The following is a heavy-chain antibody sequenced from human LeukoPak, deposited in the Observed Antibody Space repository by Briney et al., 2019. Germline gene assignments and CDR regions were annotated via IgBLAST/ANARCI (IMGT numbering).Heavy chain of an antibody. Sequence: PGGSLRLSCAASGLTFADYTMHWVRQAPGKGLVWVSRINSDGINTSYADSVKGRFTISRDNAKNTLNLQMNSLGAEDTAVYYCARDLGQYYDTSDNWFDPWGQGTLVTVSS. D-gene: IGHD3-22*01. J-gene: IGHJ5*02. CDR1: GLTFADYT. V-gene: IGHV3-74*01. CDR3: ARDLGQYYDTSDNWFDP. CDR2: INSDGINT.